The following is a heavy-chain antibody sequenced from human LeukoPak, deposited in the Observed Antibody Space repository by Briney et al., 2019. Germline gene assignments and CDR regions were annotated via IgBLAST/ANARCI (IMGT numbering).Heavy chain of an antibody. CDR2: INPSGGST. CDR1: GYTFTSYY. CDR3: ARSRDYYDSSGLGQYFDY. V-gene: IGHV1-46*01. D-gene: IGHD3-22*01. Sequence: ASVKVSCKASGYTFTSYYMHWVRQAPGQGLEWMGIINPSGGSTSYAQKFQGRVTMTRDTSTSTVYMELSSLRPEDTAVYYCARSRDYYDSSGLGQYFDYWGQGTLVTVSS. J-gene: IGHJ4*02.